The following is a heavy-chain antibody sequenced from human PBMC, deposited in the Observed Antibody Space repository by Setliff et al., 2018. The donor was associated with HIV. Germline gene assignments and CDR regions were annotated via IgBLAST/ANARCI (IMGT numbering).Heavy chain of an antibody. CDR2: IWYDGSNK. V-gene: IGHV3-33*03. J-gene: IGHJ3*02. CDR1: GFTFSSYG. Sequence: LRLSCAASGFTFSSYGMHWVRQAPGKGLEWVAVIWYDGSNKYYADSVKGRFTISRDNAKNSLYLQMNSLRAEDTALYYCAKDWSSGFDAFDIWGQGTMVTVS. CDR3: AKDWSSGFDAFDI. D-gene: IGHD6-19*01.